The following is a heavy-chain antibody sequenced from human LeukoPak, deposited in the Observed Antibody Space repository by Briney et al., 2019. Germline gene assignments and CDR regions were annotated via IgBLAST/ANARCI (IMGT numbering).Heavy chain of an antibody. Sequence: ASVKVSCKASGYTFTGYYMQWVRQAPGQGLEWMGRINPNSGGTNYAQKFQGRVTMSRDTSISTAYMELSRLRSDDTAVYYCASQTVHAYYYYGMDVWGQGTTVTVSS. CDR1: GYTFTGYY. D-gene: IGHD1-1*01. CDR3: ASQTVHAYYYYGMDV. CDR2: INPNSGGT. V-gene: IGHV1-2*06. J-gene: IGHJ6*02.